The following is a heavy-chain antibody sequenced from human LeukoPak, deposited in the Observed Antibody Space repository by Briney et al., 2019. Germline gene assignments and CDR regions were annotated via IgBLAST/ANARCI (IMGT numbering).Heavy chain of an antibody. J-gene: IGHJ4*02. V-gene: IGHV3-74*01. CDR1: GFTFSSYW. CDR2: INSDGGST. CDR3: GRAGLTGQMAAFDY. Sequence: PGGSLRLSCAASGFTFSSYWMHWVRQAPGKGLEWVSRINSDGGSTTYADSVKGRFTISRDNAKNTMYLQMSSLRADDSAVYYCGRAGLTGQMAAFDYWGQGALVTVST. D-gene: IGHD3-9*01.